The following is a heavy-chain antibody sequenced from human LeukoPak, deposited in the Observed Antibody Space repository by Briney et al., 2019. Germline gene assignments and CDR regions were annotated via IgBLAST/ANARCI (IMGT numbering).Heavy chain of an antibody. CDR3: ARDPRSSGWSDAFDI. CDR2: ISYDGSNK. V-gene: IGHV3-30*03. Sequence: GGSLRLSCAASGFTFSSYGMHWVRQAPGKGLEWVAVISYDGSNKYYADSVKGRFTISRDNSKNTLNLQMNSLRAEDTAVYYCARDPRSSGWSDAFDIWGQGTMVTVSS. D-gene: IGHD6-19*01. J-gene: IGHJ3*02. CDR1: GFTFSSYG.